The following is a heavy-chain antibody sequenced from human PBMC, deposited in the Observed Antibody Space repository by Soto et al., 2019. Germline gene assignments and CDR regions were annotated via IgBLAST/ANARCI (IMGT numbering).Heavy chain of an antibody. J-gene: IGHJ4*02. CDR2: IYYSGST. CDR1: GGSVSSGSYY. CDR3: ARVGDDYVWGSYSVY. V-gene: IGHV4-61*01. D-gene: IGHD3-16*01. Sequence: SETLSLTCTVSGGSVSSGSYYWSWIRQPPGKGLEWIGYIYYSGSTNYNPSLKRRVTISADTSKNQFSLKLISVTAADTAVYYCARVGDDYVWGSYSVYWGQGTLVTVSS.